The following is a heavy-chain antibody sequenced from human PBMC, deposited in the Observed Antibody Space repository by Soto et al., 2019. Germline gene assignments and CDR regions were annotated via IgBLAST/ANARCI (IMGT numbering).Heavy chain of an antibody. J-gene: IGHJ4*02. Sequence: QVQLQESGPGLVKPSETLSLTCTVSGGSISSYYWSWIRQPPGKGLEWIGYIYYSGSTNYNPSLKSRVTISVDTAKNQFSPKLSSVTAADAAVYYCARVHRDGYCSGGSCYSHCDYWCQGTLVTVSS. CDR2: IYYSGST. CDR3: ARVHRDGYCSGGSCYSHCDY. V-gene: IGHV4-59*01. CDR1: GGSISSYY. D-gene: IGHD2-15*01.